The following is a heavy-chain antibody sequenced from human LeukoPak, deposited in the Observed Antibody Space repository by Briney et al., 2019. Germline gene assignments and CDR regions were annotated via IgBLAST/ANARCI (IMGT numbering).Heavy chain of an antibody. J-gene: IGHJ4*02. CDR3: ARDGYGGIDY. D-gene: IGHD4-23*01. V-gene: IGHV4-61*01. CDR2: IYHSGST. CDR1: GGSISLSYYY. Sequence: SETLSLTCSVSGGSISLSYYYGSWIRQPPGKGLEWIAYIYHSGSTNYNPSLKSRVTISVDTSKNQFSVKLNSVTAADTAVYYCARDGYGGIDYWGQGILVTVSS.